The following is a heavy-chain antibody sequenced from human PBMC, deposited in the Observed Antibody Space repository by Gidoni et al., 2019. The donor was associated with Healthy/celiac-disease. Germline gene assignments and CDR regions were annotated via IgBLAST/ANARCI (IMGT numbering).Heavy chain of an antibody. CDR2: ISAYNGNT. D-gene: IGHD6-19*01. J-gene: IGHJ4*02. V-gene: IGHV1-18*01. Sequence: QVQLVQSGDEVKKPVASVKVSCTACGYTFTSCGISWVRQAPGQGLEWMGWISAYNGNTNYAQKLQGRVTMTTDTSTSTAYMELRSLRSDDTAVYYCARDSDVRQWLVGSSFDYWGQGTLVTVSS. CDR3: ARDSDVRQWLVGSSFDY. CDR1: GYTFTSCG.